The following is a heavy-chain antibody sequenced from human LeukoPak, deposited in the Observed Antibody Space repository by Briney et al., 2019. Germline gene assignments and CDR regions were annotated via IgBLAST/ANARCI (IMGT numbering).Heavy chain of an antibody. Sequence: SGGSLRLSCTASGFTFCDYAMSWFRQAPGKGLEWVGFIRSKAYGGTTEYAASVKGRFTISRDDSKSIAYLQMNSLKTEDTAVYYCTRDFTPIDYWGQGTLVTVSS. V-gene: IGHV3-49*03. J-gene: IGHJ4*02. CDR1: GFTFCDYA. CDR3: TRDFTPIDY. CDR2: IRSKAYGGTT.